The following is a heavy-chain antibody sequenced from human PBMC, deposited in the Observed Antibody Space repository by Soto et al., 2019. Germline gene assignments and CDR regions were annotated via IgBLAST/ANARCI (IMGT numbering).Heavy chain of an antibody. Sequence: GSPRLSCAASGFTFSSYSMNWVRQAPGKGLEWVSSISSGSSYIYYADSVKGRFTISRDNAKNTLYLQMNSLRAEDTAVYYCAKAPGGGYYRTFDYWGQGTLVTV. J-gene: IGHJ4*02. V-gene: IGHV3-21*04. CDR1: GFTFSSYS. CDR3: AKAPGGGYYRTFDY. CDR2: ISSGSSYI. D-gene: IGHD3-22*01.